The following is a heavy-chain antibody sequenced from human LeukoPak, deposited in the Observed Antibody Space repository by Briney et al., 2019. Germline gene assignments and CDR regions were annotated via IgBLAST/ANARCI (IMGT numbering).Heavy chain of an antibody. J-gene: IGHJ3*02. Sequence: SETLSLTCTVSGGSISSYYWSWIRQPPGKGLEWIGYIYYSGSTIYNPSLKSRVTISVDTSKNQFSLKLSSVTAADTAVYYCARDRAPYCTNGVCYDRPLDAFDIWGQGTKVTVSS. D-gene: IGHD2-8*01. V-gene: IGHV4-59*12. CDR2: IYYSGST. CDR3: ARDRAPYCTNGVCYDRPLDAFDI. CDR1: GGSISSYY.